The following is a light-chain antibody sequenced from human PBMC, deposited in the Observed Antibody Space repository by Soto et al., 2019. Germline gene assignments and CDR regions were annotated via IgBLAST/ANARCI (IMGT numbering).Light chain of an antibody. CDR3: CSYTTSSTFVV. CDR2: EVT. CDR1: TSDVGDHNY. V-gene: IGLV2-14*01. Sequence: QSALTQPASMSGSPGQSIVISCTGTTSDVGDHNYVSWYQQHPGKAPKLIIFEVTNRPSGVSNRFSASKSGNTASLTISGLQADDEADHYCCSYTTSSTFVVFGGGTKVIVL. J-gene: IGLJ2*01.